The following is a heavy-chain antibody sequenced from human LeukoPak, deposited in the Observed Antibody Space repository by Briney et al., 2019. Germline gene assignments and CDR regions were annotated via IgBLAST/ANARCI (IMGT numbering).Heavy chain of an antibody. Sequence: KPGGSLRLSCAASGFTFSSYSMNWVRQAPGKGLEWVSSISSSSSYIYYADSVKGRFTISRDNAKNSLYLQMNSLRAEDTAVYYCARDAVDQDAFDIWGQGKMVTVSS. CDR1: GFTFSSYS. D-gene: IGHD2-2*01. V-gene: IGHV3-21*01. J-gene: IGHJ3*02. CDR2: ISSSSSYI. CDR3: ARDAVDQDAFDI.